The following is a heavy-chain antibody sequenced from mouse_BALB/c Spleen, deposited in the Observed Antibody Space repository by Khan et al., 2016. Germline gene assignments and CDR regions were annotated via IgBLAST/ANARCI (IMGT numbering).Heavy chain of an antibody. CDR1: GYSISSGYS. Sequence: EVQLQESGPDLVKPSQSLSLTCTVTGYSISSGYSWHWIRQFPGNKLEWMAYIHYSGSTNYNPSLKSRISITRDTSKNQFFLQLISVTTEDTATXYCTGGDYYGSGYWGQGTTLTVSS. D-gene: IGHD1-1*01. V-gene: IGHV3-1*02. CDR2: IHYSGST. J-gene: IGHJ2*01. CDR3: TGGDYYGSGY.